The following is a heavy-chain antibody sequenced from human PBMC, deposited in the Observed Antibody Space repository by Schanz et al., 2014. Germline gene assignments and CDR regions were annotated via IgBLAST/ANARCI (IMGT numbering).Heavy chain of an antibody. CDR3: AKALPSHSSGSIDY. V-gene: IGHV3-30*02. Sequence: QVQLVESGGGVFQPGGSLRLSCAASGFKFSDYGMHWVRQAPGKGLEWVSFQWSDGSKRYYADSVKGRFTISRDNSKNTLYLQVDSLSPDATAVYFCAKALPSHSSGSIDYWGQGTLVSVSS. CDR1: GFKFSDYG. J-gene: IGHJ4*02. CDR2: QWSDGSKR. D-gene: IGHD3-22*01.